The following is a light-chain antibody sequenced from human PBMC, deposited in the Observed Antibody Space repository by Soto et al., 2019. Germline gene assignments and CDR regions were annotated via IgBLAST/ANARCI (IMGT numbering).Light chain of an antibody. CDR1: SSDIGRYDY. J-gene: IGLJ3*02. CDR2: RVI. V-gene: IGLV2-14*03. CDR3: GSYTSATTWV. Sequence: QSALTQPASVSGSPGQSITISCTGTSSDIGRYDYVSWYQQFPCKAPKLMIYRVINRPSGVSDRFSGSKSGNSASLSSSGLKPEDEASYFCGSYTSATTWVFGGGTKVTVL.